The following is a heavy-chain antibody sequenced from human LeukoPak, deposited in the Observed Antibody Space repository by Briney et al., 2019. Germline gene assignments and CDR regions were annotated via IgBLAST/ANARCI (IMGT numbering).Heavy chain of an antibody. CDR3: ASMLVVGFYNY. D-gene: IGHD3-22*01. J-gene: IGHJ4*02. Sequence: MTSETLSLTCTVSGYSISSGYLWGWIRQPPGKGLEWIGSIDGSGSSYYNPSLKSRVTISVDTSRNQFSLKLSSVTATDTAVYYCASMLVVGFYNYWGQGTLVTVSS. CDR2: IDGSGSS. V-gene: IGHV4-38-2*02. CDR1: GYSISSGYL.